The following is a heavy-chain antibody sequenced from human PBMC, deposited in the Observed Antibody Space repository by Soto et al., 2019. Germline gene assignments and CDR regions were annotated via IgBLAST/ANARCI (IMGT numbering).Heavy chain of an antibody. CDR3: ARGRPSLDFWSGYWAGDAFDI. CDR2: MNPNSGNT. V-gene: IGHV1-8*01. D-gene: IGHD3-3*01. CDR1: GYTFTSYD. J-gene: IGHJ3*02. Sequence: ASVKVSCTASGYTFTSYDINWVRQATGQGLEWMGWMNPNSGNTGYAQKFQGRVTMTRNTSISTAYMELSSLRSEDTAVYYCARGRPSLDFWSGYWAGDAFDIWGHGTMVTVSS.